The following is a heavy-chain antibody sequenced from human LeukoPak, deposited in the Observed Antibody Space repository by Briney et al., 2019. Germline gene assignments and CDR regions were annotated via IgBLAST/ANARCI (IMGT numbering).Heavy chain of an antibody. CDR1: GFTFSSYA. CDR2: ISGSGGST. V-gene: IGHV3-23*01. Sequence: GGPLRLSCAASGFTFSSYAMSWVRQAPGMGLEWFSSISGSGGSTYYADSVKGRFTISRDNSKNTLYLQMNSLRAEDTAVYYCAKSKNGYEYDAFDIWGQGTMVTVSS. D-gene: IGHD2-2*03. CDR3: AKSKNGYEYDAFDI. J-gene: IGHJ3*02.